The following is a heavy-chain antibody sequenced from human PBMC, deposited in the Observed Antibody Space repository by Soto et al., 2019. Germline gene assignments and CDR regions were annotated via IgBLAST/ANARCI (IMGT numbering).Heavy chain of an antibody. V-gene: IGHV3-30-3*01. CDR2: ISYDGSNK. CDR1: GFTFSSYA. D-gene: IGHD2-2*01. CDR3: ARGNGGVVPAAMLRIDY. J-gene: IGHJ4*02. Sequence: GGSLRLSCAASGFTFSSYAMHWVRQAPGKGLEWVAVISYDGSNKYYADSVKGRFTISRDNSKNTLYLQMNSLRSEDTAVYYCARGNGGVVPAAMLRIDYWGQGTLVTVSS.